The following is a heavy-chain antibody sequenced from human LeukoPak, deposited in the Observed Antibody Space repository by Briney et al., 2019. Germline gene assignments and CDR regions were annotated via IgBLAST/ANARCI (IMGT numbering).Heavy chain of an antibody. CDR3: ARQYSYDYDGAFDI. Sequence: SETLSLTCTVSGGSISSSSYYWGWIRQPPGKGLEWIGSIYYSGSTYYNPSLKSRVTISVDTSKNQFSLKLSSVTAADTAVYYCARQYSYDYDGAFDIWGQGTMVTVSS. J-gene: IGHJ3*02. CDR2: IYYSGST. CDR1: GGSISSSSYY. D-gene: IGHD3-16*01. V-gene: IGHV4-39*01.